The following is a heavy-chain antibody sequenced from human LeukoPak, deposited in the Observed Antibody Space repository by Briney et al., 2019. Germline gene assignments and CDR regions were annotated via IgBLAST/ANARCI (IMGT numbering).Heavy chain of an antibody. Sequence: SETLSLTCTVSGGSINSGSYYWNWIRQPAGKGLEWIGRIYTSGSTNYNPSLNSRVTISIDTSKNQFSLKLSSVTAADTAVYYCGSYYYDSSGAFDIWGQGTMVTVSS. V-gene: IGHV4-61*02. D-gene: IGHD3-22*01. CDR2: IYTSGST. CDR3: GSYYYDSSGAFDI. CDR1: GGSINSGSYY. J-gene: IGHJ3*02.